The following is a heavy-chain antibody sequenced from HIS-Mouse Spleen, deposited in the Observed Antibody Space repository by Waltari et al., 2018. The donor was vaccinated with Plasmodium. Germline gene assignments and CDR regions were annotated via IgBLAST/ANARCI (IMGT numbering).Heavy chain of an antibody. CDR1: GFPFSRYR. CDR3: ARVNSGSYYWFDP. V-gene: IGHV3-48*01. CDR2: ISSSSSTI. J-gene: IGHJ5*02. Sequence: EVQLVESGGGLVQPGGSVRLSCAASGFPFSRYRMNWVPPAPGKGLEWVSYISSSSSTIYYADSVKGRFTISRDNAKNSLYLQMNSLRAEDTAVYYCARVNSGSYYWFDPWGQGTLVTVSS. D-gene: IGHD1-26*01.